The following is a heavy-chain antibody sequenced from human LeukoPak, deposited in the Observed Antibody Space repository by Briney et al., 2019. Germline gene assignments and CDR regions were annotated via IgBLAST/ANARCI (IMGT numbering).Heavy chain of an antibody. CDR2: ISYDGSNK. CDR3: AKGDPYYGMDV. Sequence: GRSLRLSCAASGFTFSSYAMHWVRQAPGKGLEWVAVISYDGSNKYYADSVKGRFTISRDNSKNTLYLQMNSLRAEDTAVYYCAKGDPYYGMDVWGKGTTVTVSS. J-gene: IGHJ6*04. V-gene: IGHV3-30*04. CDR1: GFTFSSYA.